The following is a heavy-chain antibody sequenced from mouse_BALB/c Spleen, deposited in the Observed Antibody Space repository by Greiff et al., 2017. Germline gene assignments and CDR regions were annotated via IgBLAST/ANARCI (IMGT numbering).Heavy chain of an antibody. CDR1: GFTFSSFG. CDR2: ISSGSSTI. Sequence: EVKLMESGGGLVQPGGSRKLSCAASGFTFSSFGMHWVRQAPEKGLEWVAYISSGSSTIYYADTVKGRFTISRDNPKNTLFLQMTSLRSEDTAMYYCARGGSSYDGYAMDYWGQGTSVTVSS. J-gene: IGHJ4*01. V-gene: IGHV5-17*02. D-gene: IGHD1-1*01. CDR3: ARGGSSYDGYAMDY.